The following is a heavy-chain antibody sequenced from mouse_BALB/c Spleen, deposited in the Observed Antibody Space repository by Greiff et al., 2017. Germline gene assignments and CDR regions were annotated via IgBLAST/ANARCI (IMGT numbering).Heavy chain of an antibody. D-gene: IGHD1-2*01. J-gene: IGHJ4*01. CDR2: ISYDGSN. CDR1: GYSITSGYY. CDR3: ARGSLITTDAMDY. V-gene: IGHV3-6*02. Sequence: EVKVEESGPGLVKPSQSLSLTCSVTGYSITSGYYWNWIRQFPGNKLEWMGYISYDGSNNYNPSLKNRISITRDTSKNQFFLKLNSVTTEDTATYYCARGSLITTDAMDYWGQGTSVTVSS.